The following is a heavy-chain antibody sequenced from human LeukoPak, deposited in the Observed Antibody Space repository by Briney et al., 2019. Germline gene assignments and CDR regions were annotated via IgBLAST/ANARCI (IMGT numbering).Heavy chain of an antibody. CDR1: GFTFSSYG. CDR3: VKESGGIVFEY. V-gene: IGHV3-30*18. D-gene: IGHD3-10*01. Sequence: GRSLRLSCAASGFTFSSYGMHWVRQAPGKGLEWVALISYDGSKKDYGASVKGRFTISRDNSKNTLYLQMNSLRPEDTAVYYCVKESGGIVFEYWGQGILVTVSS. J-gene: IGHJ4*02. CDR2: ISYDGSKK.